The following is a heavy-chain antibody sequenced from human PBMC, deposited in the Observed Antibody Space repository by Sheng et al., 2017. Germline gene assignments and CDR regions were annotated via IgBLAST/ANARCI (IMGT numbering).Heavy chain of an antibody. CDR3: ARMPGRGYCSGGSCYSGSYFDY. CDR1: GGSFSGYY. V-gene: IGHV4-34*01. CDR2: INHSGST. J-gene: IGHJ4*02. D-gene: IGHD2-15*01. Sequence: QVQLQQWGAGLLKPSETLSLTCAVYGGSFSGYYWSWIRQPPGKGLEWIGEINHSGSTNYNPSLKSRVTISVDTSKNQFSLKLSSVTAADTAVYYCARMPGRGYCSGGSCYSGSYFDYWGQGTLVTVSS.